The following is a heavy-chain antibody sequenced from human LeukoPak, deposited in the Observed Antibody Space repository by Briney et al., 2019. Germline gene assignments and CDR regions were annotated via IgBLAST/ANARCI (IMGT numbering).Heavy chain of an antibody. J-gene: IGHJ4*02. CDR2: ISGSGGST. V-gene: IGHV3-23*01. CDR1: GFTFSSYA. D-gene: IGHD4-17*01. CDR3: ARDGYGVYPLGASKVGDY. Sequence: GGSLRLSCAASGFTFSSYAMSWVRQAPGKGLEWVSAISGSGGSTYYADSVKGRFTISRDNAKNSLYLQMDSLRDEDTAVYYCARDGYGVYPLGASKVGDYWGQGTLVTVSS.